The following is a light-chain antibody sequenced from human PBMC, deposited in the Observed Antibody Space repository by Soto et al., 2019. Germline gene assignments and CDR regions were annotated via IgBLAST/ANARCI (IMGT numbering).Light chain of an antibody. V-gene: IGLV2-14*01. CDR2: EVS. J-gene: IGLJ1*01. CDR3: SSYTTSSPCV. Sequence: QSVLTQPASVSGSPGQSITLSCTGTSSDVGGYKYVSWYQQHPGKAPKLMIYEVSHRPSGVSNRFSGSKSGNTASLTISGLQAEDEADYYCSSYTTSSPCVFGTGTKLTVL. CDR1: SSDVGGYKY.